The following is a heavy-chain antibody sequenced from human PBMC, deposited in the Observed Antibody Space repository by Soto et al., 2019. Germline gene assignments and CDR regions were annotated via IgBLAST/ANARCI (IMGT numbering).Heavy chain of an antibody. CDR2: IIPIFGTS. V-gene: IGHV1-69*06. D-gene: IGHD2-15*01. Sequence: SVKVSCKASGGMFSNYAMSWVRQAPGQGLEWIGDIIPIFGTSNYAQKFQGRVNIAADKSTTTAYIELTNLRSEDTAVYYCARDSEVDRYCSGGSCYLDTWGQGTLVTVSS. J-gene: IGHJ4*02. CDR1: GGMFSNYA. CDR3: ARDSEVDRYCSGGSCYLDT.